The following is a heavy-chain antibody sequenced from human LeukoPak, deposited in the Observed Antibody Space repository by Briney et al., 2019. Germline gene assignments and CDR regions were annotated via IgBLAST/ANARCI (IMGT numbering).Heavy chain of an antibody. CDR1: GFTFSSYA. Sequence: GGSLRLSCAASGFTFSSYAMHWVRQAPGKGLEWVAVISYDGSNKYYADSVKGRFTISRDNSKNTLYLQMNSLRAEDTAVYYCARDRELLLWFGELLAYIDYWGQGTLVTVSS. J-gene: IGHJ4*02. V-gene: IGHV3-30-3*01. D-gene: IGHD3-10*01. CDR3: ARDRELLLWFGELLAYIDY. CDR2: ISYDGSNK.